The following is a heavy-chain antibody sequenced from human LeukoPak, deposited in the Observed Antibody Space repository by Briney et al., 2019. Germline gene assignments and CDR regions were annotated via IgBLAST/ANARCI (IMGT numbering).Heavy chain of an antibody. J-gene: IGHJ4*02. Sequence: PGGSLRLSCAASGFTFSSYWLHWLRQAPGKGLVWVSRISRDGRTTTYAGSVKGRFTISRDNAKNTLYLQMNSLRAEDTAVYYCARDDQTTSYYFDYWGQGTLVSVFS. D-gene: IGHD4-17*01. CDR1: GFTFSSYW. CDR2: ISRDGRTT. CDR3: ARDDQTTSYYFDY. V-gene: IGHV3-74*01.